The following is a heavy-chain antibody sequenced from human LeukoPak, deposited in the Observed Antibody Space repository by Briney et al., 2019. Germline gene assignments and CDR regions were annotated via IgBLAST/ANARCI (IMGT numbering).Heavy chain of an antibody. V-gene: IGHV1-2*02. CDR3: ARDVTGTTRYYYYYMDV. D-gene: IGHD1-7*01. CDR1: GYTFTGYY. J-gene: IGHJ6*03. Sequence: GASVKVSCKASGYTFTGYYMHWVRQAPGQGLEWMGWINPNSGDTNYAQKFQGRVTMTRDTSISTAYMELSRLRSDDTAVYYCARDVTGTTRYYYYYMDVWGKGTTVTVSS. CDR2: INPNSGDT.